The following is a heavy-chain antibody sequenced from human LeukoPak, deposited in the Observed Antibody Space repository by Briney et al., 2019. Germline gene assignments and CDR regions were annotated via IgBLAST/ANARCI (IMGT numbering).Heavy chain of an antibody. CDR2: ISVSGGST. V-gene: IGHV3-23*01. J-gene: IGHJ4*02. CDR3: AKRIAVAGPYFDY. Sequence: GGSLRLSCAASGFTFSTYAMSWVRQAPGKGLEWVSAISVSGGSTYYADSVKGRFTISRDNSENTLYLQMNSLRAEDTAVYYCAKRIAVAGPYFDYWGQGTLVTVSS. CDR1: GFTFSTYA. D-gene: IGHD6-19*01.